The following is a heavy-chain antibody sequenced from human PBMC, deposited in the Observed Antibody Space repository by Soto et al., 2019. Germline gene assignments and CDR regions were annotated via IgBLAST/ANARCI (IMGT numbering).Heavy chain of an antibody. CDR2: IWYDGSNK. Sequence: QVQLVESGGGVVQPGRSLRLSCAAIGFTFSSYGVQWVRQAPGKGLEWVAVIWYDGSNKYYADSVKGRFTISRDNSKNTLYLQMNSLRAEDTAVYYCARDGGWYFDLWGRGTLVTVSS. D-gene: IGHD3-16*01. J-gene: IGHJ2*01. CDR1: GFTFSSYG. CDR3: ARDGGWYFDL. V-gene: IGHV3-33*01.